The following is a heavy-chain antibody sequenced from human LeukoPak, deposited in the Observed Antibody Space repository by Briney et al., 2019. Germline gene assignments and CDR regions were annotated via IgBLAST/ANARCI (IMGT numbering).Heavy chain of an antibody. V-gene: IGHV4-34*01. J-gene: IGHJ4*02. D-gene: IGHD3-22*01. CDR1: GGSISSYS. Sequence: PSETLSLTCTVSGGSISSYSWNWIRQSPEKGLEWIGEINHSGITNYNPSLKSRVTISLDTSKNHFSLRLNSVTPADTAVYYCTSHYYSDGNGHSDNWGQGTLVTVSS. CDR2: INHSGIT. CDR3: TSHYYSDGNGHSDN.